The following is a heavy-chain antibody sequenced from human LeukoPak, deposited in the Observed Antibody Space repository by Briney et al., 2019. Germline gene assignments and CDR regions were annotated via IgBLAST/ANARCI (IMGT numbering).Heavy chain of an antibody. Sequence: SETLSLTCAVYGGSFSGYYWSWIRQPPGKGLEWIGSMYYSGSTYYNPSLKSRVTISVDTSKNQFSLKLSSVTAADTAVYYCARDQKSVVVTALTWFDPWGQGTLVTVSS. D-gene: IGHD2-21*02. CDR1: GGSFSGYY. CDR2: MYYSGST. V-gene: IGHV4-34*01. CDR3: ARDQKSVVVTALTWFDP. J-gene: IGHJ5*02.